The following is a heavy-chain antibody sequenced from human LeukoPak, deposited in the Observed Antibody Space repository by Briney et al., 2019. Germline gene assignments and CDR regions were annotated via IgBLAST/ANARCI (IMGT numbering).Heavy chain of an antibody. D-gene: IGHD1-26*01. J-gene: IGHJ4*02. CDR2: ISGSGGRT. CDR1: GFTFNTYN. Sequence: PGGSLRLSCAASGFTFNTYNMNWVRQAPGKGLEWVSAISGSGGRTYYADSVKGRFTISRDNSKNTLYLQMNSLRAEDTAVYYCAKVRAPRQYYFDYWGQGTLVTVSS. V-gene: IGHV3-23*01. CDR3: AKVRAPRQYYFDY.